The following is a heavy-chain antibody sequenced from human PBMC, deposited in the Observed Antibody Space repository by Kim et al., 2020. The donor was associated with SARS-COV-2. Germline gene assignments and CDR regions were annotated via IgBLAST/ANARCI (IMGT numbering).Heavy chain of an antibody. J-gene: IGHJ4*02. V-gene: IGHV3-9*01. D-gene: IGHD2-21*01. Sequence: GYADSVKRRFTISRDNAKNSLYLQMKSLSAEDTALYYCAKCPINSYYFDYWGQGTLVTVSS. CDR3: AKCPINSYYFDY.